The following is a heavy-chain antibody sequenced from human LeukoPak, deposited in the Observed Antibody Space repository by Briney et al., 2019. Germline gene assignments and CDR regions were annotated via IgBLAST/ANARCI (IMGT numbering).Heavy chain of an antibody. V-gene: IGHV4-4*02. CDR1: GGSLSSTNW. CDR2: VDLLGRT. CDR3: AREGGPFRPLDY. Sequence: SGTLSLTCGVSGGSLSSTNWWTWVRQPPGKGLGWVGEVDLLGRTNYNPSLGSRVTISIDKSENHVSLKLTSATAADTAVYYCAREGGPFRPLDYSGQGTLVTVSS. J-gene: IGHJ4*02. D-gene: IGHD2/OR15-2a*01.